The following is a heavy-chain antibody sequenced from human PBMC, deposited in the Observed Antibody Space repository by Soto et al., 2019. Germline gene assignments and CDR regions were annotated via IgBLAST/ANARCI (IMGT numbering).Heavy chain of an antibody. CDR3: AKSPYSDSSGDFYDY. J-gene: IGHJ4*02. D-gene: IGHD3-22*01. CDR2: IGGSGRTT. CDR1: AFTFNNYA. Sequence: EVQLLESGGGLVQPGGSLSLSCAASAFTFNNYAMSWVRQAPGKGLEWVSGIGGSGRTTYYADSVKGRFTISRDNSNNTLSLQMNSLRAEDTAVYYCAKSPYSDSSGDFYDYWGQGTLATVSS. V-gene: IGHV3-23*01.